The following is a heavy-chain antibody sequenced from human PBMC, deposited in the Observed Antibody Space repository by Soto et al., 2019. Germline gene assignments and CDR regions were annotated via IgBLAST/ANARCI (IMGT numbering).Heavy chain of an antibody. CDR2: ISGSGGST. CDR1: GFTFSSYA. J-gene: IGHJ3*02. CDR3: AKAGRGLYAFDI. V-gene: IGHV3-23*01. Sequence: EVQLLESGGGLVQPGGSLRLSCAASGFTFSSYAMSWVRQAPGKGLEWVSAISGSGGSTYYADSVKGRFTISRDNSKNTLYLQMNSLRAEDTAVYCCAKAGRGLYAFDIWGQGTMVTVSS.